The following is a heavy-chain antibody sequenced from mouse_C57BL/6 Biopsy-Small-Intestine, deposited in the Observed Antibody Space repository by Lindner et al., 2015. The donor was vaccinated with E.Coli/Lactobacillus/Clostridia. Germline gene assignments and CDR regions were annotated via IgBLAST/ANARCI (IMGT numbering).Heavy chain of an antibody. J-gene: IGHJ4*01. D-gene: IGHD3-3*01. CDR3: VRGLTIFPPHFFHF. V-gene: IGHV1-74*01. CDR2: VNTVNGDT. Sequence: SVKVSCKASGYTFTRYAIPWVRQAPGQRLEWMGWVNTVNGDTEYSQKFQGRVTITRDTSATTAYMDVSSLRSEDTAVYYCVRGLTIFPPHFFHFWGQGTLVTVSS. CDR1: GYTFTRYA.